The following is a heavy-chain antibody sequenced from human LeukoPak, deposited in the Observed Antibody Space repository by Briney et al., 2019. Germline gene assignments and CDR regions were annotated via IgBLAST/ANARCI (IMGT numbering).Heavy chain of an antibody. D-gene: IGHD3-16*01. V-gene: IGHV3-30*04. CDR1: GFTFSSYA. CDR2: ISYDGSNK. CDR3: ARREYDYVWGSYPY. J-gene: IGHJ4*02. Sequence: PGGSLRLSCAASGFTFSSYAMHWVRQAPGKGLEWVAVISYDGSNKYYADSVKGRFTISRDNSKNTLYLQRNSLRAEDTAVYYCARREYDYVWGSYPYWGQGTLVTVSS.